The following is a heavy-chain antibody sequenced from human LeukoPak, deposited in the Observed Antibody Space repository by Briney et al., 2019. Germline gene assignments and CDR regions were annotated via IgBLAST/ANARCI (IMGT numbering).Heavy chain of an antibody. CDR3: ARRPVGYTALDV. D-gene: IGHD2-15*01. Sequence: ASVKASFKASGYTFTSDDINWVRQATGQGLEWMGWMNPNSGNTGYAQKFQGRVTMTRNTSISTAYMELSSLRSEDTAVYDCARRPVGYTALDVWGQGTTVTVTS. J-gene: IGHJ6*02. V-gene: IGHV1-8*01. CDR1: GYTFTSDD. CDR2: MNPNSGNT.